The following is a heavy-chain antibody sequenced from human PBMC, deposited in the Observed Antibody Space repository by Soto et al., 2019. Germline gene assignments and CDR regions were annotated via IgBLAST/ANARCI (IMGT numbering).Heavy chain of an antibody. V-gene: IGHV5-10-1*01. D-gene: IGHD6-13*01. CDR1: GYSFTSCW. CDR3: ARHNRSSWSSYYYGMYV. J-gene: IGHJ6*02. CDR2: IDPSDSYT. Sequence: PGESLKISCKGSGYSFTSCWISWVRQMPGKGLEWMGRIDPSDSYTNYSPSFQGHVTISADKSISTAYLQWSSLKASDTAMYYCARHNRSSWSSYYYGMYVWGQGTTVTVSS.